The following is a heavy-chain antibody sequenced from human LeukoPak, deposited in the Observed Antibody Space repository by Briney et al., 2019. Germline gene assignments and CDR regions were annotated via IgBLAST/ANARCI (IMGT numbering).Heavy chain of an antibody. D-gene: IGHD6-19*01. V-gene: IGHV4-4*02. CDR3: ARWNSRVAGSNDAFDI. CDR2: IFHSGST. CDR1: GGSISSCNW. Sequence: SETPSLTCGGSGGSISSCNWWNWVRRPPGQGLDWIGEIFHSGSTNYNPSLKSRVTILVDKSKNQFSLKLTSVTAADTAVYYCARWNSRVAGSNDAFDIWGQGTMVTVSS. J-gene: IGHJ3*02.